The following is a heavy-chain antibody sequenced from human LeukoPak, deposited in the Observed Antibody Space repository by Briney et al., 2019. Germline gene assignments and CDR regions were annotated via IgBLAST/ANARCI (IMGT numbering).Heavy chain of an antibody. CDR2: IYASGST. D-gene: IGHD3-10*01. V-gene: IGHV4-61*09. Sequence: SQTLSLTCSVSGGSISSGYYYWTWIRQPAGKGLEYIGHIYASGSTNYNPSLKSRVTISIDTSKNQFSLKLTSMTAADTAVYYCARDSGGGSGSYYRYFDYWGQGTLVTVSS. CDR1: GGSISSGYYY. CDR3: ARDSGGGSGSYYRYFDY. J-gene: IGHJ4*02.